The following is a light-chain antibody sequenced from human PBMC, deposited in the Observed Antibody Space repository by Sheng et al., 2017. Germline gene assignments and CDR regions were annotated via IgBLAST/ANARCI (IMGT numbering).Light chain of an antibody. CDR2: GAS. J-gene: IGKJ3*01. V-gene: IGKV3-20*01. CDR1: QYVGTSY. CDR3: QQYGTSPFT. Sequence: EIVLTQSPGTLSLSPGERVTLSCRASQYVGTSYLAWYRQKPGQAPRLLIYGASTRATGIPDRFSGSGSGTDFSLTISRLEPEDFAVYYCQQYGTSPFTFGPGTKVDVK.